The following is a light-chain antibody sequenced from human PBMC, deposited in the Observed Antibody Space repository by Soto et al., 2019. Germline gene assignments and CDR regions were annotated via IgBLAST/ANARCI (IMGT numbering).Light chain of an antibody. J-gene: IGKJ2*02. V-gene: IGKV3-15*01. CDR3: QHYHNWSCT. CDR2: DAS. CDR1: QSINSN. Sequence: IVMTQSPPTLSVSPGERVTLSCRASQSINSNLAWYQQKPGQAPKLLIYDASTRAIGMPARFSGSGSGTAFTLIIRRLQSDDFVVYSCQHYHNWSCTFGRGTKLE.